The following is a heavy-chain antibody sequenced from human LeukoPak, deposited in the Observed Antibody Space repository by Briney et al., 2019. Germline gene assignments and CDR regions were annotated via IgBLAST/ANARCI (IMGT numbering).Heavy chain of an antibody. J-gene: IGHJ4*02. CDR2: IIPIFGTA. Sequence: ASVKVSCKASGGTFSSYAISGVRQAPGQGLEWMGRIIPIFGTANYAQKFQGRVTITTDESTSTAYMELSSLRSEDTAVYYCAREGRWLQPPGLDYWGQGTLVTVSS. CDR3: AREGRWLQPPGLDY. D-gene: IGHD5-24*01. V-gene: IGHV1-69*05. CDR1: GGTFSSYA.